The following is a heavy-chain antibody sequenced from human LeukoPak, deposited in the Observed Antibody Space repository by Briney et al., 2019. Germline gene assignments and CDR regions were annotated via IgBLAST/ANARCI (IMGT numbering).Heavy chain of an antibody. Sequence: KSSETLSLTCAVSGYSISSGYYWGWIRQPPGKGLEWIGEINHSGSTNYNPSLKSRVTISVDTSKNQFSLKLSSVTAADTAVYYCASKGETTGEGYYYYYMDVWGKGTTVTVSS. D-gene: IGHD1-1*01. CDR1: GYSISSGYY. V-gene: IGHV4-38-2*01. CDR3: ASKGETTGEGYYYYYMDV. J-gene: IGHJ6*03. CDR2: INHSGST.